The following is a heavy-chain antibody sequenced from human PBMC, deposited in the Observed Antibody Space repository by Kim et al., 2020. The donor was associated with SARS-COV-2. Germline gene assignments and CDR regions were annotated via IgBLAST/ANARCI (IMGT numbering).Heavy chain of an antibody. CDR2: FDPEDGET. D-gene: IGHD3-22*01. CDR1: GYTLTELS. CDR3: ATLDSSGYYKEYYFDY. J-gene: IGHJ4*02. Sequence: ASVKVSCKVSGYTLTELSMHWVRQAPGKGLEWMGGFDPEDGETIYAQKFQGRVTMTEDTSTDTAYMELSSLRSEDTAVYYCATLDSSGYYKEYYFDYWCQRTLVTVSS. V-gene: IGHV1-24*01.